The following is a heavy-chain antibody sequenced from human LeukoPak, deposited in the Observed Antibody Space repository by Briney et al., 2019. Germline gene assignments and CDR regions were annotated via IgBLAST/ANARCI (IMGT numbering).Heavy chain of an antibody. CDR2: IYTSGNT. J-gene: IGHJ4*02. D-gene: IGHD1-26*01. Sequence: SETLSLTCTVSGSSISSYYWGWIRQPAGKGLEWIGRIYTSGNTNYNPSLKSRVIMSVDTSKNQFSLKLSSVTAADTAVYYCARDQGGSYSIDYWGQGTLVTVSS. CDR1: GSSISSYY. CDR3: ARDQGGSYSIDY. V-gene: IGHV4-4*07.